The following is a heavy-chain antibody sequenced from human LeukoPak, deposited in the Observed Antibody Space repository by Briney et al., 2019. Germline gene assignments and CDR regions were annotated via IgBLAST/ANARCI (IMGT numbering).Heavy chain of an antibody. V-gene: IGHV4-38-2*01. J-gene: IGHJ3*02. Sequence: SETLSLTCAVSGYSISSGYYWGWIRQSPGKGLEWIGCIYHSGSTYYNPSLKSRVTISVDTSKNQFSLKLSSVTAADTAVYYCARVDFADAFDIWGQGTMVTVSS. CDR2: IYHSGST. CDR1: GYSISSGYY. CDR3: ARVDFADAFDI.